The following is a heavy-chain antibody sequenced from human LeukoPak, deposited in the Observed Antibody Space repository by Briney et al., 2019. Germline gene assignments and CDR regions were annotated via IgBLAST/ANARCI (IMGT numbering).Heavy chain of an antibody. CDR2: IHHSGST. Sequence: KPSETLSLTCAVYGGSFSGYYWSWIRQPPGKGLEWIGYIHHSGSTNYSPSLKSRVTISVDTSKNRFSLRLSSLTAADTAVYFCAGSGWSFDAFDFWGQGTMVTVSS. CDR1: GGSFSGYY. CDR3: AGSGWSFDAFDF. D-gene: IGHD6-19*01. V-gene: IGHV4-34*01. J-gene: IGHJ3*01.